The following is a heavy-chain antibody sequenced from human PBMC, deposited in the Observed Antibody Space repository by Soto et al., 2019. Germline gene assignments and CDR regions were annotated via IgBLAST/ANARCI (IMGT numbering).Heavy chain of an antibody. CDR1: GGTFSRYG. V-gene: IGHV1-69*01. J-gene: IGHJ4*01. Sequence: QVQLVQSGGEVKKPGSSLKVSCTASGGTFSRYGITWVRQAPGQGFQWMGVIIPVVGTTHYEQNFQGRLSITADEYTSKVYLELSNLRSDETAIYFCARTYPQCEDLHCFDFWGQGTLVTVSS. D-gene: IGHD6-19*01. CDR3: ARTYPQCEDLHCFDF. CDR2: IIPVVGTT.